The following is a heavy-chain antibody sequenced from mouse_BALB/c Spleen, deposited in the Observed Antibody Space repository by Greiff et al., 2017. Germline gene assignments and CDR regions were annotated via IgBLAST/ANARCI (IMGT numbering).Heavy chain of an antibody. V-gene: IGHV3-6*02. CDR3: ARGDTGAMDY. CDR1: GYSITSGYY. CDR2: ISYDGSN. Sequence: EVKLQESGPGLVKPSQSLSLTCSVTGYSITSGYYWNWIRQFPGNKLEWMGYISYDGSNNYNPSLKNRISITRDTSKNQFFLKLNSVTTEDTATYYCARGDTGAMDYWGQGTSVTVSS. J-gene: IGHJ4*01. D-gene: IGHD1-1*01.